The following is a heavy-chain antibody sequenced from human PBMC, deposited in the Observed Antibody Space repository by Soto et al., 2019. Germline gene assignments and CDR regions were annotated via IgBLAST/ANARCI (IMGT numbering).Heavy chain of an antibody. Sequence: SETLSLTCTVSGGSVSSGSYYWSWIRQPPGKGLEWIGYIYYSGSTNYNPSLKSRVTISVDTSMNQFSQNLSSVTAADTAVYYCARAARMVVHDILYYFDYWGQGTLVTV. J-gene: IGHJ4*02. V-gene: IGHV4-61*01. CDR1: GGSVSSGSYY. CDR3: ARAARMVVHDILYYFDY. CDR2: IYYSGST. D-gene: IGHD2-15*01.